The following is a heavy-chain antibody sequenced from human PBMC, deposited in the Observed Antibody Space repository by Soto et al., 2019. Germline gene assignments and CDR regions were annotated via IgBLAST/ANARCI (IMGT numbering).Heavy chain of an antibody. CDR1: GFIFSNFG. J-gene: IGHJ6*02. V-gene: IGHV3-33*06. D-gene: IGHD1-26*01. CDR3: AKVSLGALTFTDYYYYGLDV. CDR2: IWYDGSNE. Sequence: PGGSLRLSCAASGFIFSNFGMHWVRQAPGKGLEWVAVIWYDGSNEYYADSVKGRFTISKDNSKNTLYLQMNSLRAEDTAVYYCAKVSLGALTFTDYYYYGLDVWGQGTTVTVSS.